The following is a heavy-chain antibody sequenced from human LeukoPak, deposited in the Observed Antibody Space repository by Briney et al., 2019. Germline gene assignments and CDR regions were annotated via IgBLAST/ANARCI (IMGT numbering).Heavy chain of an antibody. CDR3: ARGAAAGRGLWFDP. J-gene: IGHJ5*02. CDR1: GGSISSSSYY. V-gene: IGHV4-39*07. CDR2: IYYSGST. D-gene: IGHD6-13*01. Sequence: PSETLSLTCTVSGGSISSSSYYWGWIRQPPGKGLEWIGIIYYSGSTYYNPSLKSRVTISVDTSKNQFSLKLSSVTAADTAVYYCARGAAAGRGLWFDPWGQGTLVTVSS.